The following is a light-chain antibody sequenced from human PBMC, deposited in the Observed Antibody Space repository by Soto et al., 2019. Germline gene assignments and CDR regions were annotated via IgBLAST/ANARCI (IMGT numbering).Light chain of an antibody. CDR2: AAS. J-gene: IGKJ4*01. V-gene: IGKV3-15*01. CDR1: QSVAGD. Sequence: EIVLTQSPVTLSVSKGEGATLSCRASQSVAGDLAWYQQTPGQVPRLLMYAASTRATGIPARISGSGSGTDFTLTISSLQSEDFAVYYCQQYNKWPLTFGGGTKVDIK. CDR3: QQYNKWPLT.